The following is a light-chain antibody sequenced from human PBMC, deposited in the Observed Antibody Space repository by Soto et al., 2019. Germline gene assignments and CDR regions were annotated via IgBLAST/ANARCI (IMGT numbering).Light chain of an antibody. Sequence: QSVLTQPPSASGSPGQSVTISCTGTSSDVGAYNYVSWYQQHPGKAPKLMIYEVSKRPSGVPDRFPGSKSGNTASLTVSGLQAEDEADYYCTSYAGSKNLFFGAGTKVTGL. J-gene: IGLJ1*01. CDR2: EVS. CDR1: SSDVGAYNY. CDR3: TSYAGSKNLF. V-gene: IGLV2-8*01.